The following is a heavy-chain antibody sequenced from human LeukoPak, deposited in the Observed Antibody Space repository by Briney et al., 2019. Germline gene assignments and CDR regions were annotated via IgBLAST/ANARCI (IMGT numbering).Heavy chain of an antibody. Sequence: GGSLRLSCAASGFTFSSYAMTWVRQAPGKGLEWVSAISGGGGSTYYADSVKGRFTISRDDSKNTLYLQMNSLRADDTAVYYCAKDYYYGSGNYYAFDYWGQGTLVTVSS. V-gene: IGHV3-23*01. CDR2: ISGGGGST. CDR3: AKDYYYGSGNYYAFDY. D-gene: IGHD3-10*01. J-gene: IGHJ4*02. CDR1: GFTFSSYA.